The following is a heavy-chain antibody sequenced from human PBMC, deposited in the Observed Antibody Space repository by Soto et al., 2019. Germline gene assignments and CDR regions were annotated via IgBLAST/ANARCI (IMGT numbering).Heavy chain of an antibody. J-gene: IGHJ5*02. CDR3: ARDAVRDVITKWWFDP. V-gene: IGHV1-46*01. D-gene: IGHD3-10*01. CDR2: INPSGGST. CDR1: GYTLITHY. Sequence: QVQLVQSGAEVKRPGASVKVSCKASGYTLITHYMHWVRQAPGQGLEWMGIINPSGGSTSYAQKFQGRVTMTTDTSTNTVYMELSSLSSEDTAVYYCARDAVRDVITKWWFDPWGQGTLVTVSS.